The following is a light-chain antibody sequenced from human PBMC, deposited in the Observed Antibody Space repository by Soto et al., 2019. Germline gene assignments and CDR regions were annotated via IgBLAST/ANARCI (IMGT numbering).Light chain of an antibody. CDR1: QSSSSW. CDR3: QQYNSYPMYT. V-gene: IGKV1-5*03. J-gene: IGKJ2*01. CDR2: KAS. Sequence: DLQMTQSPSTLSASVGDRVTITCRASQSSSSWLAWYQQKPGKAPKLLIYKASSLESGVPSRFSGSGSGTEFTITISSLQPDDFATYYCQQYNSYPMYTFGQGTKPEIK.